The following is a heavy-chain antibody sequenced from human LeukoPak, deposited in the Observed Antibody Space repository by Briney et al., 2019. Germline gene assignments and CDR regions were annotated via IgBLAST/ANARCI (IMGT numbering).Heavy chain of an antibody. CDR3: ATSRGLRGVNHSYYYYYGMDV. CDR2: MNPNSGNT. Sequence: ASVKVSCKASGYTFTSYDINWVRQATGQGLEWMGWMNPNSGNTGYAQKFQGRVTMTEDTSTDTAYMELSSLRSEDTAVYYCATSRGLRGVNHSYYYYYGMDVWGQGTTVTVSS. J-gene: IGHJ6*02. CDR1: GYTFTSYD. V-gene: IGHV1-8*02. D-gene: IGHD3-10*01.